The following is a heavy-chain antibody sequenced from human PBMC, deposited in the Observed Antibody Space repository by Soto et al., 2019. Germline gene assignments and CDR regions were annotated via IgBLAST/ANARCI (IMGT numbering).Heavy chain of an antibody. J-gene: IGHJ4*02. Sequence: ASVKVSCKASGYTFTSYGISWVRQAPGQGLEWMGWISAYNGNTNYAQKLQGRVTMTTDTSTSTAYMELSSLRSEDTAVYYCATGSPDSSGYYYEAWDYWGQGTLVTVSS. CDR1: GYTFTSYG. CDR2: ISAYNGNT. CDR3: ATGSPDSSGYYYEAWDY. V-gene: IGHV1-18*01. D-gene: IGHD3-22*01.